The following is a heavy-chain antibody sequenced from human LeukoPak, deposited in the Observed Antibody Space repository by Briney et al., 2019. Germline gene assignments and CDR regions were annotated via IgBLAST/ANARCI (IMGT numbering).Heavy chain of an antibody. CDR2: ISSSSSYI. Sequence: GGSLRLSCAASGFTFSSYSMNWVRQAPGKGLEWVSSISSSSSYIYYADSVKGRFTISRDNAKNSLYLQMNSLRAEDTAVYYCARVQQWLDPGPIDYWGQGNLVTVSS. V-gene: IGHV3-21*01. J-gene: IGHJ4*02. D-gene: IGHD6-19*01. CDR1: GFTFSSYS. CDR3: ARVQQWLDPGPIDY.